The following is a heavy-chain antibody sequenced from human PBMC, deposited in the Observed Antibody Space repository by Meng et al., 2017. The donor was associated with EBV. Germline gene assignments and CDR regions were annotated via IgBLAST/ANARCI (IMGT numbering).Heavy chain of an antibody. V-gene: IGHV4-34*01. CDR1: GGSFSGYY. CDR2: IYYNGST. J-gene: IGHJ6*02. Sequence: QVQLQQWGAGLLKASETLSLTCAVYGGSFSGYYWSWIRQPPGKGLEWIGDIYYNGSTNYNPSLKSRVTMSVDTSNNSFSLKLSSVTTADTAVYYCARGVSYGDYEGPYNGMDVWDQGTTVTVS. D-gene: IGHD4-17*01. CDR3: ARGVSYGDYEGPYNGMDV.